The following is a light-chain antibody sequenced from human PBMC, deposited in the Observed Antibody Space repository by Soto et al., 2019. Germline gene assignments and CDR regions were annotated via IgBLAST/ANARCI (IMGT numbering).Light chain of an antibody. CDR1: QSIRSR. J-gene: IGKJ4*01. CDR3: QQYNSYSPVT. CDR2: KAS. Sequence: DIQMTQSPSTLSASVGDRVTITCRASQSIRSRLAWNQHKAGRAPKLLIYKASSLKGGVPTRFSGSGSGTEFTLTISSLRPDDFATYYCQQYNSYSPVTFGGGTKVEIK. V-gene: IGKV1-5*03.